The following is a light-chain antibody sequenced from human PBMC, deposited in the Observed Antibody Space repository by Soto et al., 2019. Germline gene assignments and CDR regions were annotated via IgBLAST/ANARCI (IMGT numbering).Light chain of an antibody. J-gene: IGKJ1*01. Sequence: AIQLTQSPSSLSASVGDRVTITCRSSQGISSALAWYQQRPGKAPNVLIYDAYTLESGVPSRFSGSGSGTDFTLTISSLQPEAFATYYCQQFSNYPWTFGQGTKVEIK. CDR2: DAY. V-gene: IGKV1D-13*01. CDR1: QGISSA. CDR3: QQFSNYPWT.